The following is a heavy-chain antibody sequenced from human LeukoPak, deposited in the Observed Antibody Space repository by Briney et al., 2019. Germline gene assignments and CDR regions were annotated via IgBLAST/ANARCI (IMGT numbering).Heavy chain of an antibody. J-gene: IGHJ5*02. V-gene: IGHV3-23*01. Sequence: GGSLRLSCAASGFTFSSYGMSWVRQAPGKGLEWVSAISGSGGSTYYADSVKGRFTISRDNAKNSLYLQMNSLRAEDTAVYYCAREGYSYGYNWFDPWGQGTLVTVSS. CDR3: AREGYSYGYNWFDP. CDR1: GFTFSSYG. CDR2: ISGSGGST. D-gene: IGHD5-18*01.